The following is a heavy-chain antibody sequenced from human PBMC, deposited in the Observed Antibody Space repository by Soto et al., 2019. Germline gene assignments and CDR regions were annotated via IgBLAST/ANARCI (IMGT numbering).Heavy chain of an antibody. V-gene: IGHV4-34*01. CDR3: ARGITTIPAVQGDAPDNCYFDS. CDR2: VNHSGST. D-gene: IGHD3-22*01. Sequence: PSETLSLTCAVYGGSFSGYYWTWVRQPPGKGLEWIGDVNHSGSTNQNPSLKSRVTISVDTSKNRFSLKLKSVTAADTAVYFCARGITTIPAVQGDAPDNCYFDSWGLGTLVTVSS. J-gene: IGHJ4*02. CDR1: GGSFSGYY.